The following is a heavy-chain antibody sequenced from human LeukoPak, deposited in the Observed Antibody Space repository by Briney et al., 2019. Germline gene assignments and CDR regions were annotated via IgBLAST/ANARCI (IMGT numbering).Heavy chain of an antibody. J-gene: IGHJ4*02. CDR3: ARGPTYQPIDY. V-gene: IGHV4-34*01. CDR1: GGSFSGYY. Sequence: SETLSLTCAVYGGSFSGYYWGWIRQPPGKGLEWIASIHYSETTYYNPSLKSRVTISVDTSKNHFSLKLSSVTAADTAVYYCARGPTYQPIDYWGQGTLVTVSS. CDR2: IHYSETT. D-gene: IGHD2-2*01.